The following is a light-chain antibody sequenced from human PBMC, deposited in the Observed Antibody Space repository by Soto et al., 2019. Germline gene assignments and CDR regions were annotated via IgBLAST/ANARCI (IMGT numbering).Light chain of an antibody. CDR2: EGS. CDR3: CSYAGSSIL. CDR1: SSDVGSYNL. J-gene: IGLJ2*01. V-gene: IGLV2-23*01. Sequence: QSALTQPASVSGAPGQSITISCTGTSSDVGSYNLVSWYQQHPVKAPKLMIYEGSKRPSGASNRFSGSKSGNTASLTISGLQAEDEANYYCCSYAGSSILFGGGTKVTVL.